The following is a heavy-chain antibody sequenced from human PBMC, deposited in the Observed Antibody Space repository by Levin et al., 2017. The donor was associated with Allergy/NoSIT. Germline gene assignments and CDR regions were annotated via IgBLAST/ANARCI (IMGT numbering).Heavy chain of an antibody. Sequence: EASVKVSCKTSGYTFTGHYIHWVRQAPGQGLEWMGWINPSSGGINYAQKFQDRVTITRDTSINTAYLELSSLRPDDTAVFYCARGHIYYLDNTAYSDHWGQGTLVTVSS. CDR3: ARGHIYYLDNTAYSDH. J-gene: IGHJ1*01. CDR1: GYTFTGHY. V-gene: IGHV1-2*02. CDR2: INPSSGGI. D-gene: IGHD2-21*01.